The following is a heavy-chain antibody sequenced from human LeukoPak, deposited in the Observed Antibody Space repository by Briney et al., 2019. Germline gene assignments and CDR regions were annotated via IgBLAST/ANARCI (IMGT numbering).Heavy chain of an antibody. CDR3: AKRSGYEHSYYDYYMDV. J-gene: IGHJ6*03. D-gene: IGHD5-12*01. Sequence: GGSLRLSCAASGFTFLSYGMHWVRQAPGKGLEWVAFIRYDGSNKYYADSVKGRFTISRDNSKNTLYLQMNSLRAEDTAVYYCAKRSGYEHSYYDYYMDVWGKGTTVTISS. CDR2: IRYDGSNK. V-gene: IGHV3-30*02. CDR1: GFTFLSYG.